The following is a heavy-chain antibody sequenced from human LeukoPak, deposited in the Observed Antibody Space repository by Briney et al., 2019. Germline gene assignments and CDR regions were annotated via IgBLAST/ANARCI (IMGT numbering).Heavy chain of an antibody. V-gene: IGHV5-51*01. Sequence: GESLKISCKGSGYSFTSYWIGWVRQMPGKGLEWMGIIYPGDSDTRYSPSFQGQVTISADKSISTAYLQWSSLKASDTAMYYCASQDIVVFNGVGGWYMDVWGKRTTVTVSS. D-gene: IGHD2-2*01. CDR1: GYSFTSYW. J-gene: IGHJ6*03. CDR3: ASQDIVVFNGVGGWYMDV. CDR2: IYPGDSDT.